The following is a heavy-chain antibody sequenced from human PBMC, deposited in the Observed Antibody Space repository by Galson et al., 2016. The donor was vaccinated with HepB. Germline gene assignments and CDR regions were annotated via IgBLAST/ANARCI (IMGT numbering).Heavy chain of an antibody. Sequence: SVKVSCKASGYTLTSFAMHWVRQAPGQRLEWMGWINAGNGNTKYSQKLQGRVTINRDTSANTAYMELSSLRSEDTAVYFCARDRGAFGDLGYWGQGTLVTVSS. V-gene: IGHV1-3*01. CDR2: INAGNGNT. CDR3: ARDRGAFGDLGY. D-gene: IGHD4-17*01. CDR1: GYTLTSFA. J-gene: IGHJ4*02.